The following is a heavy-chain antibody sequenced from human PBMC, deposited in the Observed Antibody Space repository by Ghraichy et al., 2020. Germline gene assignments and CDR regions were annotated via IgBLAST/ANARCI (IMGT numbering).Heavy chain of an antibody. J-gene: IGHJ6*02. CDR1: GFTFSSYG. Sequence: GGSLRLSCAASGFTFSSYGMHWVRQAPGKGLEWVAVIWYDGSNKYYADSVKGRFTISRDNSKNTLYLQMNSLRAEDTAVYYCARDIGYYDEYYYGMDVWGQGTTVTVSS. V-gene: IGHV3-33*01. D-gene: IGHD3-22*01. CDR2: IWYDGSNK. CDR3: ARDIGYYDEYYYGMDV.